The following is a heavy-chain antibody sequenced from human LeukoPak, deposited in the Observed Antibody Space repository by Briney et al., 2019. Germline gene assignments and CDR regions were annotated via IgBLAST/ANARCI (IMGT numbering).Heavy chain of an antibody. D-gene: IGHD3-3*01. CDR2: IYTSGST. CDR3: ARGLRYDFWSGYLSFSGLFQVDWFDP. CDR1: GGSISSYY. J-gene: IGHJ5*02. V-gene: IGHV4-4*07. Sequence: KPSETLSLTCTVSGGSISSYYWSWIRQPPGKGLEWIGRIYTSGSTNYNPSLKSRVTMSVDTSKNQFSLKLSSVTAADTAVYYCARGLRYDFWSGYLSFSGLFQVDWFDPWGQGTLVTVSS.